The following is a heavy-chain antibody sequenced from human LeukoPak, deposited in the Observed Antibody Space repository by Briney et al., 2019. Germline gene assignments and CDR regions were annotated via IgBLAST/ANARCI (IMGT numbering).Heavy chain of an antibody. Sequence: GGSLRLSCAASGFTFSTYSMNWVRQAPGKGLEWVSSISSNNRYIYYADSVKGRFTISRDNAKNSLYLQMNSLRAEDMAVYYCARGYCGGDCYGDWGQGTLVTVSS. D-gene: IGHD2-21*02. J-gene: IGHJ1*01. CDR1: GFTFSTYS. V-gene: IGHV3-21*01. CDR3: ARGYCGGDCYGD. CDR2: ISSNNRYI.